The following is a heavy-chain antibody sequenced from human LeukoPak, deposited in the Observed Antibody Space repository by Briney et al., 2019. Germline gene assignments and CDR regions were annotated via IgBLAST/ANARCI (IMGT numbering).Heavy chain of an antibody. J-gene: IGHJ6*03. CDR3: ARTWIYYYYYMDV. CDR1: GGSISSSSYY. D-gene: IGHD2-2*03. Sequence: PSETLSLTCTVSGGSISSSSYYWGWIRQPPGKGLEWIGSIYYSGSTYYNPSLKSRVTISVDTSKNQFSLKLSSVTAADTAVYYCARTWIYYYYYMDVWGKGTTVTVSS. CDR2: IYYSGST. V-gene: IGHV4-39*07.